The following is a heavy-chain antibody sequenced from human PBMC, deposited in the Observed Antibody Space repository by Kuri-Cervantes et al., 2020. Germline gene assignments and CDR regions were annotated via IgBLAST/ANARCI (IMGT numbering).Heavy chain of an antibody. CDR3: ATCTVRGVPGYYYYGMDV. CDR1: GYTFTSYG. Sequence: ASVKVSCKASGYTFTSYGISWVRQAPGQGLEWMGWIGAYNGNTNYAQKLQGRVTMTTDTSTSTAYMELRSLRSEDTAVYYCATCTVRGVPGYYYYGMDVWGQGTTVTVSS. V-gene: IGHV1-18*01. D-gene: IGHD3-10*01. CDR2: IGAYNGNT. J-gene: IGHJ6*02.